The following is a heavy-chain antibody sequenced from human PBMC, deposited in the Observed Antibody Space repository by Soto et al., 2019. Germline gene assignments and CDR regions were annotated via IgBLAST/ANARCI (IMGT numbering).Heavy chain of an antibody. CDR2: IYYSGST. Sequence: SETLSLTCTVSGGSISSSSYYWGWIRQPPGKGLEWIGSIYYSGSTYYNPSLKSRVTISVDTSKNQFSLKLSSVTAADTAVYYCATNYDFWSGLGYWGQGTLVTVSS. CDR3: ATNYDFWSGLGY. V-gene: IGHV4-39*01. CDR1: GGSISSSSYY. D-gene: IGHD3-3*01. J-gene: IGHJ4*02.